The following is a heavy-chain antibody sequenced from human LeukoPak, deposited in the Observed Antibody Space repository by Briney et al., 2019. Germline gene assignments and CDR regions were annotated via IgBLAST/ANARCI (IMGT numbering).Heavy chain of an antibody. CDR1: GGSISSSSYY. CDR2: IYYSGST. J-gene: IGHJ6*02. Sequence: PSETLSLTCTVSGGSISSSSYYWGWIRQPPGKGLEWIGSIYYSGSTYYNPSLKSRVTISVDTSKNQFSLKLSSVTAADTAVYYCARHGYCSGGSCYSSYYYGMDVWGQGTTVTVSS. CDR3: ARHGYCSGGSCYSSYYYGMDV. D-gene: IGHD2-15*01. V-gene: IGHV4-39*01.